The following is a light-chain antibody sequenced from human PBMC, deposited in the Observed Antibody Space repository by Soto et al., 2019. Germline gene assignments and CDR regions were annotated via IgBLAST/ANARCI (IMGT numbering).Light chain of an antibody. CDR3: QQSYSTPS. CDR2: DAS. J-gene: IGKJ1*01. CDR1: QSISSW. Sequence: DIQMTQSPSTLSASVGDRLTITCRASQSISSWLAWYQQRPGKAPKLLIFDASSLESGVPSRFSGSGSGTEFTLTISSLQPDDFATYYCQQSYSTPSFGQGTKVDIK. V-gene: IGKV1-5*01.